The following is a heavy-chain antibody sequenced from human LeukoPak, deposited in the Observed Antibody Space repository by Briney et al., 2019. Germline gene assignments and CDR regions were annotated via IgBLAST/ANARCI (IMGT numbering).Heavy chain of an antibody. CDR3: APLNPFIRGLIIGLFDY. J-gene: IGHJ4*02. V-gene: IGHV3-66*01. CDR1: GFTVGSNY. D-gene: IGHD3-10*01. Sequence: GGSLRLSCAASGFTVGSNYMSWVRQAPGKGLQWVSAIYSAGDTYYADSVKGRFTISRDNSKNTVFLQMNSLRADDTAVYYCAPLNPFIRGLIIGLFDYGGQGALVTVS. CDR2: IYSAGDT.